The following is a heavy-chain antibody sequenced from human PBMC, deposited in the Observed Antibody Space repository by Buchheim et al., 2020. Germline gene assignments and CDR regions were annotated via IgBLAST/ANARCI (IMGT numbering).Heavy chain of an antibody. CDR2: IYYSGST. CDR3: ARHASNFIIDY. Sequence: QLQLQESGPGLAKPSETLTLTCTVSGVSISSSGYSWDWIRQPPGKGLEWIGSIYYSGSTYYNPSLKSRVTISVDTSKNQLSLRLSSVTAADTAVYYCARHASNFIIDYWGQGTL. J-gene: IGHJ4*02. D-gene: IGHD1-1*01. CDR1: GVSISSSGYS. V-gene: IGHV4-39*01.